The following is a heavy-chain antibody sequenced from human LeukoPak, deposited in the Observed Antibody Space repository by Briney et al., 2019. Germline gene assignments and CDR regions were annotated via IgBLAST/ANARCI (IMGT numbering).Heavy chain of an antibody. J-gene: IGHJ6*02. Sequence: SVKVSCKASGGTFSSYAISWVRQAPGQGLEWMGRIIPILGIANYAQKFQGRVTITADKSTSTAYMELSSLRSEDTAVYYCARANLDIVVVPAGRDYCYYGMDVWGQGTTVTVSS. V-gene: IGHV1-69*04. CDR3: ARANLDIVVVPAGRDYCYYGMDV. D-gene: IGHD2-2*01. CDR1: GGTFSSYA. CDR2: IIPILGIA.